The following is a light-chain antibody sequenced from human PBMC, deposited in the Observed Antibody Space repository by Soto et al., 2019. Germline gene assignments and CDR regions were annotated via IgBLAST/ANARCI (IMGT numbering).Light chain of an antibody. J-gene: IGKJ1*01. CDR1: QSVSSSY. Sequence: EIVLTQSPGTLSLSPGERATLSCRASQSVSSSYLAWYQQKPGQPPMLLIYGASSRATGIPDRFSGSGSGTDFTLTISRLQSEDFAVYYCQQYGSSPPTFGQGTKVEIK. CDR3: QQYGSSPPT. V-gene: IGKV3-20*01. CDR2: GAS.